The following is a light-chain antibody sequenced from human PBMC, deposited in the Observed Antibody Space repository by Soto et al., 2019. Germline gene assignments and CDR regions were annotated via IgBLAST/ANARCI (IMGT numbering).Light chain of an antibody. V-gene: IGKV4-1*01. CDR3: QQYYSTPQT. CDR1: QRVLYSSNNKNY. Sequence: DIVMTQSPDSLAVSLGERATINCKSSQRVLYSSNNKNYLAWYQQKPGQPPKLLIYWASTRESGVPDRFSGSGSGTDFTLTIRSLQAEDVAVYYCQQYYSTPQTFGQGTKVDIK. J-gene: IGKJ1*01. CDR2: WAS.